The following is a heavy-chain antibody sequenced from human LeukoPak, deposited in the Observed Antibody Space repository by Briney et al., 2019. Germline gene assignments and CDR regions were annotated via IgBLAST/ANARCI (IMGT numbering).Heavy chain of an antibody. D-gene: IGHD3-22*01. Sequence: TSETLSLTCTVSGGSTSSGSYYWSWIRQPAGKGLEWIGRIYTSGSTNYNPSLKSRVTISVDTSKNQFSLKLSSVTAADTAVYYCARETYYYDSSGYLHYFDYWGQGTLVTVSS. CDR1: GGSTSSGSYY. CDR3: ARETYYYDSSGYLHYFDY. V-gene: IGHV4-61*02. CDR2: IYTSGST. J-gene: IGHJ4*02.